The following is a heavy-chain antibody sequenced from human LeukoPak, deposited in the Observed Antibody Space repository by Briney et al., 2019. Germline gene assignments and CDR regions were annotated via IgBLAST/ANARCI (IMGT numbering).Heavy chain of an antibody. CDR3: AGDRGYGRTDY. CDR2: MSSSSSYT. D-gene: IGHD2-2*01. V-gene: IGHV3-11*06. CDR1: GITFSDYY. Sequence: AGGSLRLSCAASGITFSDYYMNWIRQAPGKGLEWVSHMSSSSSYTNYADSVKGRFTISRDNAKNSLYLQMNSLRAEDTAVYYCAGDRGYGRTDYWGQGTLVTVSS. J-gene: IGHJ4*02.